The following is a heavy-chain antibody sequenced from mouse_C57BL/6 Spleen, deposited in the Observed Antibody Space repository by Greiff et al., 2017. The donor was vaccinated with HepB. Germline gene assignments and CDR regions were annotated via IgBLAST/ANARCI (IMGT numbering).Heavy chain of an antibody. CDR2: IDPSDSYT. D-gene: IGHD2-4*01. Sequence: QQSCKASGYTFTSYWMQWVKQRPGQGLEWIGEIDPSDSYTNYNQKFKGKATLTVDTSSSTAYMQLSSLTSEDSAVYYCARYYDYDGWFAYWGQGTLVTVSA. V-gene: IGHV1-50*01. CDR1: GYTFTSYW. J-gene: IGHJ3*01. CDR3: ARYYDYDGWFAY.